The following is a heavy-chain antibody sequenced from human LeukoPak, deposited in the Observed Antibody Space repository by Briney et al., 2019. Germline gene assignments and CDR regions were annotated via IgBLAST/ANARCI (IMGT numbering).Heavy chain of an antibody. V-gene: IGHV5-51*01. J-gene: IGHJ4*02. CDR1: GYSFTNYW. CDR2: IYPGDSDT. CDR3: ARHGPYSGSSNFDY. Sequence: GESLKISCEGSGYSFTNYWIGWVRQMPGKGLGWMGIIYPGDSDTRYSPSFQGQVTISADKSISTAYLQWSTLKASDTAIYYCARHGPYSGSSNFDYWGQGTLVTVSS. D-gene: IGHD1-26*01.